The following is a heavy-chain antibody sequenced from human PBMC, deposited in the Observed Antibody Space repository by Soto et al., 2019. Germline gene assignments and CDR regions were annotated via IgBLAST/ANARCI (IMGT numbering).Heavy chain of an antibody. J-gene: IGHJ2*01. D-gene: IGHD3-3*01. CDR2: INSDGSNT. CDR1: GFTFSSYW. V-gene: IGHV3-74*01. CDR3: ARDTTIFGADWYFDL. Sequence: GGSLRLSCAASGFTFSSYWMHWVRQAPGKGLVWVSRINSDGSNTSYADSVKGRFTISRDNAKNTLYLQMNSLRAEDTAVYYCARDTTIFGADWYFDLWGRGTLVTVSS.